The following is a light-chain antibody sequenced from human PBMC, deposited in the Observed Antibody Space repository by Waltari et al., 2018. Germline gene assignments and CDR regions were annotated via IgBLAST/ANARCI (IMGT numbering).Light chain of an antibody. Sequence: QSALTQPRSVSGSPGQSVTISCTGNSNDIGFYNSVSCYQQHPAKAPKVWIYVVTKRPSGVPDRFSGAKSGNTASLTISGLQAEDEADYYCCSYGGSYTWVFGGGTWLTVL. J-gene: IGLJ3*02. V-gene: IGLV2-11*01. CDR1: SNDIGFYNS. CDR3: CSYGGSYTWV. CDR2: VVT.